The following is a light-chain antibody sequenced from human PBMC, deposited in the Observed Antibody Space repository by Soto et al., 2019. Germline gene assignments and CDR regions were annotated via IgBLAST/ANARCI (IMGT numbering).Light chain of an antibody. V-gene: IGKV3-11*01. Sequence: EIVCTQSPVTLSLSPGERATLSCRASQSVSSNLASYQQKHGQAHSLLIYDASNRATGIPARFSSGGSGTAFTLTINNLEPEDFAIYYCQQRSNWPPITFGQGTRLEIK. CDR1: QSVSSN. J-gene: IGKJ5*01. CDR3: QQRSNWPPIT. CDR2: DAS.